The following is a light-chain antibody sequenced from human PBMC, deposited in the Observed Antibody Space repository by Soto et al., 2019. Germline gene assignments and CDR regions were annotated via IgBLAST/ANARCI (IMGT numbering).Light chain of an antibody. CDR2: EVN. V-gene: IGLV2-23*02. CDR3: CSSGGSPTYV. Sequence: QSVLTQPASVSGSPGQSITISCTGTSSNVGSYKLVSWYQQNSGKAPKLMIFEVNKRPSGDSNCFSGSKSGNTASLTISGLKVEDEADYYCCSSGGSPTYVFGTGTKVTV. CDR1: SSNVGSYKL. J-gene: IGLJ1*01.